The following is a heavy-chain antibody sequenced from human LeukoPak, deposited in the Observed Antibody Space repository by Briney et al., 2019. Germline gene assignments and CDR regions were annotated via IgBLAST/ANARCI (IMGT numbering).Heavy chain of an antibody. CDR3: ARDRGGSGSYSDY. D-gene: IGHD1-26*01. V-gene: IGHV3-48*02. Sequence: PGGSLRLSCAVSGFTFSTYNMNWVRQASGKGLEWISYISSSSGSIYYADSVKGRFTISRDNAKNSLYLRMNSLRDEDTAVYYCARDRGGSGSYSDYWGQGTLVTVSS. J-gene: IGHJ4*02. CDR1: GFTFSTYN. CDR2: ISSSSGSI.